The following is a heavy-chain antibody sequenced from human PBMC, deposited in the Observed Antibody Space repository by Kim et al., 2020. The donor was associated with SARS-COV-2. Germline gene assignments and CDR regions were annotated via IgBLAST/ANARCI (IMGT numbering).Heavy chain of an antibody. V-gene: IGHV3-21*01. D-gene: IGHD3-10*01. CDR3: ARVALGLLMVRDDAFDI. J-gene: IGHJ3*02. Sequence: VKGRFTISRDNAKNSLYLQMNSLRAEDTAVYYCARVALGLLMVRDDAFDIWGQGTMVTVSS.